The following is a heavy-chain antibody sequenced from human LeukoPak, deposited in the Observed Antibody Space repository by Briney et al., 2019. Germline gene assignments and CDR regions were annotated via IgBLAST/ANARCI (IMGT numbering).Heavy chain of an antibody. CDR3: ASSPIYCSGGSCYSPI. Sequence: SGGSLTLSCAASGFTFSDYYMSWIRQAPGKGLEWVSYISSSGSTIYYADSVKGRFTISRDNAKNSLYLQMNSLRAEDTAVYYCASSPIYCSGGSCYSPIWGQGTMVTVSS. V-gene: IGHV3-11*01. J-gene: IGHJ3*02. D-gene: IGHD2-15*01. CDR2: ISSSGSTI. CDR1: GFTFSDYY.